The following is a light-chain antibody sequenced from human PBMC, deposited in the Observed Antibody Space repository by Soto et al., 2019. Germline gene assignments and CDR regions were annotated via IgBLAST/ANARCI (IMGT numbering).Light chain of an antibody. CDR1: SSNIGAGYD. CDR2: GNS. J-gene: IGLJ2*01. CDR3: QSYDSSLSDVV. Sequence: QPVLTQPPSVSGAPGQRVTISCTGSSSNIGAGYDVHWYQQLPGTAPKLLIYGNSNRPSGVPDRFSGSKSGTSASLAITGLQAEDEADYYCQSYDSSLSDVVVGGGTKVTVL. V-gene: IGLV1-40*01.